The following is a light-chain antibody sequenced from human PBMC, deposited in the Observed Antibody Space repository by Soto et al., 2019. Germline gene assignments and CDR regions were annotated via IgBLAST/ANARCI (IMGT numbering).Light chain of an antibody. J-gene: IGLJ2*01. CDR2: GNS. CDR1: RSNSGAGYD. V-gene: IGLV1-40*01. CDR3: QSYDASLSGDVV. Sequence: QSVLTQPPSVSGAPGQRVTISCTGSRSNSGAGYDVHWYQQIPGAAPKLLIYGNSNRPSGVPDRFSGSKSGTSASLAITGLQAEDEADYDCQSYDASLSGDVVFGGGTK.